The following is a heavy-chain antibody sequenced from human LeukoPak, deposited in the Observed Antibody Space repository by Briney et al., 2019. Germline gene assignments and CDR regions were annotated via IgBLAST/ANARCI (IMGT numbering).Heavy chain of an antibody. CDR1: GFTFSDYY. Sequence: PGGSLRLSCAASGFTFSDYYMSWIRQAPGKGLEWVSYISSSGSTIYYADSVKGRFTISRDNAKNSLYLQMNSLRAEDTAFYYCARLSGNFGNYYFDHWGQGTLVTVSS. J-gene: IGHJ4*02. CDR3: ARLSGNFGNYYFDH. CDR2: ISSSGSTI. V-gene: IGHV3-11*04. D-gene: IGHD1-26*01.